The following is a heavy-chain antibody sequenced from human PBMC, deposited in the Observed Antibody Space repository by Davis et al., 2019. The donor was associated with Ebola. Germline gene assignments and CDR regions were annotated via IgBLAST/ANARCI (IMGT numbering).Heavy chain of an antibody. V-gene: IGHV5-51*01. CDR1: GYTFTNYW. J-gene: IGHJ3*01. D-gene: IGHD1-20*01. CDR3: ASLRRTITGMDDGFDL. CDR2: IYPGDSDT. Sequence: GESLKIPCKGSGYTFTNYWIGWVRQMPVKGLEWLGIIYPGDSDTRYSPSFQGQVTISADKSTSTAYLQWGSLKASDTAMYYCASLRRTITGMDDGFDLWGQGTMVTVSS.